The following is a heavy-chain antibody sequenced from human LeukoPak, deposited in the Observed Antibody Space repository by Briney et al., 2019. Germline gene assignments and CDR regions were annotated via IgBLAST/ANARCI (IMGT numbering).Heavy chain of an antibody. CDR3: ARETDFGVVTS. V-gene: IGHV6-1*01. J-gene: IGHJ4*02. D-gene: IGHD3-3*01. Sequence: SHTLSLTCYISGVSVSSNGAAWTWIRQSPSRGLEWRGRTYYRSKWYNDCALSVKSRTSINPDTSKNQLCLQLNSVTPEDTAVYCCARETDFGVVTSWGQGTLVTVSS. CDR2: TYYRSKWYN. CDR1: GVSVSSNGAA.